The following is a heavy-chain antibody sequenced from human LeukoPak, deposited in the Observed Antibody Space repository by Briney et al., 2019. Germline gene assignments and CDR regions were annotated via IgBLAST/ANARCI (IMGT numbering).Heavy chain of an antibody. D-gene: IGHD3-10*01. CDR3: ASDIYGSQPSDY. V-gene: IGHV1-69*05. Sequence: ASVKVSCKASGGTFRDFAVSWVRQALGQGLKGWGGIVPIFDTPNYAQRFEDRVTITTDEATNTAYMELTGLRSEDTAVYYCASDIYGSQPSDYWGQGTLVIASS. J-gene: IGHJ4*02. CDR1: GGTFRDFA. CDR2: IVPIFDTP.